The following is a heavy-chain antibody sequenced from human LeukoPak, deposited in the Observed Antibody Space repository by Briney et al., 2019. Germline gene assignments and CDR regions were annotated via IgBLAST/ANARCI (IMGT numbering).Heavy chain of an antibody. V-gene: IGHV4-39*07. CDR3: ARDSGSYFYHYYYMDV. CDR2: IYYDGST. D-gene: IGHD1-26*01. J-gene: IGHJ6*03. CDR1: YVSISSETFY. Sequence: SETLSLTCTVDYVSISSETFYWDWIRQPPGEGLEWIGSIYYDGSTYYNPSLKSRLTISVDTSKNQFSLKLSSVTAADTAVYYCARDSGSYFYHYYYMDVWGKGTTVTVSS.